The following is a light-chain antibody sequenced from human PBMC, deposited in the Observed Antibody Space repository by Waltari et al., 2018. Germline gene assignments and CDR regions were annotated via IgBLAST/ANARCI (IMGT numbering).Light chain of an antibody. CDR2: MAS. J-gene: IGKJ2*01. CDR1: QSVGTW. Sequence: DIQMTQSPSTLSASVGDRVTISCRASQSVGTWLAWYQQKPGKAPKLLIYMASSLESGVPSTFSGSGSGTEFTLTISSLQPDDFATYSCQQYSSFSTFGQGTKLDI. V-gene: IGKV1-5*03. CDR3: QQYSSFST.